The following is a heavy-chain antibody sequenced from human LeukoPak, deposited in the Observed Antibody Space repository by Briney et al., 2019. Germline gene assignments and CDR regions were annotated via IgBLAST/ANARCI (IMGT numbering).Heavy chain of an antibody. CDR2: IIPIFDTP. CDR1: GGAFITYA. J-gene: IGHJ3*02. D-gene: IGHD6-6*01. CDR3: ARSHSSTSGHDAFDI. V-gene: IGHV1-69*06. Sequence: GASVKVSCKVSGGAFITYAISWVRQAPGQGLEWMGGIIPIFDTPEHAHRFQGRVTITADKSTSTAYMELCSLTSDDTAVYYCARSHSSTSGHDAFDIWGQGTMVTVSS.